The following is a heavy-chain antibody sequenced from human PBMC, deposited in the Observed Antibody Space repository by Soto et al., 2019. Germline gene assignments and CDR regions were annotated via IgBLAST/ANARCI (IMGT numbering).Heavy chain of an antibody. CDR2: IIPILGIA. V-gene: IGHV1-69*02. D-gene: IGHD5-18*01. CDR1: GGTFSSYT. CDR3: ASGGHGYSYGNFDY. Sequence: GASVKDSCKASGGTFSSYTISWVRQAPGQGPEWMGRIIPILGIANYAQKFQGRVTITADKSTSTAYMELSSLRSEDTAVYYCASGGHGYSYGNFDYWGQGTLVTVSS. J-gene: IGHJ4*02.